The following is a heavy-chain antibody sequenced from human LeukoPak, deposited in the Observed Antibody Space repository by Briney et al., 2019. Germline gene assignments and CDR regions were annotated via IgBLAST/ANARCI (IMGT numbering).Heavy chain of an antibody. CDR2: IVVGSGNT. D-gene: IGHD5-18*01. CDR1: GFSLTNSA. CDR3: AAAYIGGAMVTNAFDI. Sequence: SVKVSCKASGFSLTNSAVQWVRQARGQRLEWIGWIVVGSGNTIYVQKFQERVTITRDMSTSTAYMELSSLRSEDTAVYYCAAAYIGGAMVTNAFDIWGQGTMVTVSS. V-gene: IGHV1-58*01. J-gene: IGHJ3*02.